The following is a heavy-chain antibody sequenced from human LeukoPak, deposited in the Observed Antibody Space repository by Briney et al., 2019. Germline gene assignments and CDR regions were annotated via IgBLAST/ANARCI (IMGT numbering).Heavy chain of an antibody. Sequence: SETLSLTCTVSGGSISSGGYYWSWIRQPPGKGLEWIGEINHSGSTNYNPSLKSRVTISVDTSKNQFSLKLNSVTAADTAVYYCARGRGPPTFYVFWSVYWVSYFDYWGQGTLVTVSS. J-gene: IGHJ4*02. CDR3: ARGRGPPTFYVFWSVYWVSYFDY. D-gene: IGHD3-3*01. CDR1: GGSISSGGYY. CDR2: INHSGST. V-gene: IGHV4-39*07.